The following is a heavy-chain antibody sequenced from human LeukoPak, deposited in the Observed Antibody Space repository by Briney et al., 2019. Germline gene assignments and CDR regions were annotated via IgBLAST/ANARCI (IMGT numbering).Heavy chain of an antibody. CDR1: GSSISSGGYS. CDR3: ARGHGIQLWLDENWFDP. Sequence: PSETLSLTCAVSGSSISSGGYSWSWIRQPPGKGLEWIGYIYHSGSTYYNPSLKSRVTISVDRSKNQFSLKLSSVTAADTAVYYCARGHGIQLWLDENWFDPWGQGTLVTVSS. J-gene: IGHJ5*02. D-gene: IGHD5-18*01. CDR2: IYHSGST. V-gene: IGHV4-30-2*01.